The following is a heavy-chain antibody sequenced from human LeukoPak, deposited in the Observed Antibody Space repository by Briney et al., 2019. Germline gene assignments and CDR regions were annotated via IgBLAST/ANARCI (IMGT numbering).Heavy chain of an antibody. CDR1: GYTFTTYG. J-gene: IGHJ4*02. CDR3: ARMILLLGDVLTVPPRGFDY. CDR2: ISVYNVNT. Sequence: GASVKVSCKASGYTFTTYGISWVRQAPGQGLEWLGRISVYNVNTNYAQKLQGRVTMTTDTSTSTAYMELRSLRSDDTAVYYCARMILLLGDVLTVPPRGFDYWGQGTLVTVSS. D-gene: IGHD3-9*01. V-gene: IGHV1-18*01.